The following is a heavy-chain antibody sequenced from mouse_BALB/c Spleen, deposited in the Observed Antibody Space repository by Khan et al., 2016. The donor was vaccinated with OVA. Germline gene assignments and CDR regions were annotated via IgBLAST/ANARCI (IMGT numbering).Heavy chain of an antibody. Sequence: QVQLKESGAELMKPGASVKISCKATGYTFSSYWLEWVKQRPGHDLEWIGEILPGSGSRNYNEKFKGKATFTADISSKTTYMQLSSLTSEDSAVYYCARVNYGSRDYFDYWGQGTTLTVSS. CDR1: GYTFSSYW. CDR3: ARVNYGSRDYFDY. CDR2: ILPGSGSR. V-gene: IGHV1-9*01. J-gene: IGHJ2*01. D-gene: IGHD1-1*01.